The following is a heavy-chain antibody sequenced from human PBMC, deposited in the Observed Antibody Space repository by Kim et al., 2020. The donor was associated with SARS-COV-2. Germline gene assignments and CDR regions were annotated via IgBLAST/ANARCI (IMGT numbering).Heavy chain of an antibody. J-gene: IGHJ4*02. D-gene: IGHD1-1*01. Sequence: DSVKGRFTISRDNSKNTLYLQMNSLRAEETAVYYCARDPKAGRPSYFDYWGQGTLVTVSS. CDR3: ARDPKAGRPSYFDY. V-gene: IGHV3-30*01.